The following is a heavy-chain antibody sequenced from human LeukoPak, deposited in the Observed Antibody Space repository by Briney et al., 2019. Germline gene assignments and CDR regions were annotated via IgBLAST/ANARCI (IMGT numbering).Heavy chain of an antibody. J-gene: IGHJ3*02. Sequence: ASVKVSCKASGGTFSSYAMNWVRQAPGQGLEWVARIIPLLGITNHAQKLQGRVTVTADTSTNTAYMELSSLISDDTAVYYRARARSRITFGGIRHAFDIWGQGTLVTVSS. CDR3: ARARSRITFGGIRHAFDI. CDR1: GGTFSSYA. V-gene: IGHV1-69*04. D-gene: IGHD3-16*01. CDR2: IIPLLGIT.